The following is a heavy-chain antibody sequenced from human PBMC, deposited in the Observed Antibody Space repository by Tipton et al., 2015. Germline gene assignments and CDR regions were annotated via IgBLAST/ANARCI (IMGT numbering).Heavy chain of an antibody. D-gene: IGHD3-16*02. Sequence: TLSLTCAVYGGSFSSYYWSWIRQPPGKGLEWIGKINHSGSTNYNPSLKSRVTMSLDTSKNQFSLKLSSVTAADTAVYYCASSGTFGGVPVTPGWLDSWGQGTLVTVSS. CDR3: ASSGTFGGVPVTPGWLDS. CDR2: INHSGST. CDR1: GGSFSSYY. J-gene: IGHJ4*02. V-gene: IGHV4-34*01.